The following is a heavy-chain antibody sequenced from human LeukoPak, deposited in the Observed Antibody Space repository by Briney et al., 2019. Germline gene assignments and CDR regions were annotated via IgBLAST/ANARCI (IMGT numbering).Heavy chain of an antibody. V-gene: IGHV4-61*01. D-gene: IGHD3-3*01. CDR3: ARKRWSGYGPFDY. CDR1: GGSFSSGSYY. J-gene: IGHJ4*02. CDR2: IYYSGST. Sequence: SETLSLTCTVSGGSFSSGSYYWSWIRQPPGEGLEWIGYIYYSGSTNYNPSLKSRVTISVDTSKNQFSLKLSSVTAADTAVYYCARKRWSGYGPFDYWGQGTLVTVSS.